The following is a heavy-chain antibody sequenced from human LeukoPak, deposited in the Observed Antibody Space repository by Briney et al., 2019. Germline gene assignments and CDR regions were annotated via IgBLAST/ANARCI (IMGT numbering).Heavy chain of an antibody. J-gene: IGHJ5*02. D-gene: IGHD6-13*01. V-gene: IGHV3-21*01. Sequence: SGGPLRLSCAASGFPFSSYSMNWVRHAPGKGLEWVSSISSSSSYIYYADSVKGRFTISRDNAKNSLYLQMNSLRAEDTAVYYCARAHSSSLAWFDPWGQGTLVTVSS. CDR2: ISSSSSYI. CDR1: GFPFSSYS. CDR3: ARAHSSSLAWFDP.